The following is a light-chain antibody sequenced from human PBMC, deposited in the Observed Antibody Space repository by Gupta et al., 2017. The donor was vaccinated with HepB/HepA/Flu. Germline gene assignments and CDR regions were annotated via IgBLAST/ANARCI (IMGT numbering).Light chain of an antibody. V-gene: IGKV1-16*02. J-gene: IGKJ4*01. Sequence: DIQMTQSPSSLSASVGDTVTITCRASQGVNNYLAWFQQKPGEAPKSLIHFASSLQSGVPSKFSGSGSGTHFTLTISGRQPEDFATYYCHQDDSFPITFGGGTKVEI. CDR1: QGVNNY. CDR3: HQDDSFPIT. CDR2: FAS.